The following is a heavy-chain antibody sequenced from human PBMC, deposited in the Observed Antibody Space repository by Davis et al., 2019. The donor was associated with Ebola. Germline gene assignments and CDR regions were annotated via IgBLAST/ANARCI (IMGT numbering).Heavy chain of an antibody. CDR2: IYYSGST. CDR1: GDSITNSFYN. D-gene: IGHD3-10*01. J-gene: IGHJ4*02. V-gene: IGHV4-39*01. Sequence: MPSETLSLTCTVSGDSITNSFYNWGWIRQPPGKGLEWIGSIYYSGSTNYNPSLKSRVTISVDTSKNQFSLKLSSVTAADTAVYYCARPDGAGSDYWGQGTLVTVSS. CDR3: ARPDGAGSDY.